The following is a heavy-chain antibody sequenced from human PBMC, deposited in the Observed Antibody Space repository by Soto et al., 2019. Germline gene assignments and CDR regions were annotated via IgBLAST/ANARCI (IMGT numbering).Heavy chain of an antibody. D-gene: IGHD6-13*01. CDR3: ARGARIAAAENYYGRDV. V-gene: IGHV3-23*01. CDR2: ISTSGDNT. Sequence: PGGSLRLSCAASGFTFNNYAMNWVRQAPGKGLEWVSTISTSGDNTYYADSVKGRFTISRDNAKNSLYLQINSLRAEDTAVFYCARGARIAAAENYYGRDVWGQGTTVTVSS. J-gene: IGHJ6*02. CDR1: GFTFNNYA.